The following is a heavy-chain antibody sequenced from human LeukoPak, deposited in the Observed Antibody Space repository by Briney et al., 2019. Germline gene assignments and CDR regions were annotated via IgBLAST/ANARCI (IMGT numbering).Heavy chain of an antibody. CDR3: ASGYYDFWSGYTLSSYFDY. V-gene: IGHV1-69*13. Sequence: ASVKVSCKDSGGTFSSYAISWVRQAPGQGLEWMGGIIPIFGTANYAQKFQGRVTITADESTSTAYMELSSLRSEDTAVYYCASGYYDFWSGYTLSSYFDYWGQGTLVTVSS. J-gene: IGHJ4*02. D-gene: IGHD3-3*01. CDR1: GGTFSSYA. CDR2: IIPIFGTA.